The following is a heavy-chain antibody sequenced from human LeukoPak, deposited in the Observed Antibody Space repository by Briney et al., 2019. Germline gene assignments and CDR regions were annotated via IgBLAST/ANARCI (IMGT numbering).Heavy chain of an antibody. Sequence: KTSETLSLTCTVSGGSISSYYRSWIRQPPGKRLEWIGHIYYSGSINSNASLKSRVTIFVDPSKNQFSLRLSSVTAADTAVYYCARHRAYSYSSPFDIWGQGTMVTVSS. CDR2: IYYSGSI. CDR1: GGSISSYY. D-gene: IGHD6-6*01. J-gene: IGHJ3*02. CDR3: ARHRAYSYSSPFDI. V-gene: IGHV4-59*08.